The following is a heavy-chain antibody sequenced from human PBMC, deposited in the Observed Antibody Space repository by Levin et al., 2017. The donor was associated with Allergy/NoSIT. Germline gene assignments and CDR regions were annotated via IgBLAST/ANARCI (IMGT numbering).Heavy chain of an antibody. CDR3: ARHPYGSGSYVRSYGMDV. Sequence: GESLKISCKGSGYSFPSYWITWVRQMPGKGLEWMGRIDPSDSYTNYSPSFQGHVTISVDKSVSIAYLQWSSLKASDTAMYYCARHPYGSGSYVRSYGMDVWGQGTTVTVSS. J-gene: IGHJ6*02. D-gene: IGHD3-10*01. CDR1: GYSFPSYW. V-gene: IGHV5-10-1*01. CDR2: IDPSDSYT.